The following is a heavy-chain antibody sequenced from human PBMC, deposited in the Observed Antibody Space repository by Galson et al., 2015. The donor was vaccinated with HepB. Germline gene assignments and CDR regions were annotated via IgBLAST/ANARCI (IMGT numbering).Heavy chain of an antibody. J-gene: IGHJ6*02. CDR2: IIPILGIA. Sequence: SVKVSCKASGGTFSSYAISWVRQAPGQGLEWMGRIIPILGIANYAQKFQGRVTITADKSTSTAYMELSSLRSEDTAVYYCARDLSSNWGIDVWGQGTTVTVSS. CDR1: GGTFSSYA. V-gene: IGHV1-69*04. D-gene: IGHD7-27*01. CDR3: ARDLSSNWGIDV.